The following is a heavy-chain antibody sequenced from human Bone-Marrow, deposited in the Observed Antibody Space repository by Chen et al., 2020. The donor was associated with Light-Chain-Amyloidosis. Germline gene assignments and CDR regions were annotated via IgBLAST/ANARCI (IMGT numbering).Heavy chain of an antibody. J-gene: IGHJ4*02. Sequence: EEQLDQSGRDVKWPVATQKNSDKCRGISIPNYWSGSVRQMPGKGLEWMGVIDPDDSDARDSPSFEGQVTISADKSITTAYLQWRSLKASDTAMYYCARRRDGYNFDYWGQGTLVTVSS. D-gene: IGHD5-12*01. CDR3: ARRRDGYNFDY. CDR1: GISIPNYW. V-gene: IGHV5-51*03. CDR2: IDPDDSDA.